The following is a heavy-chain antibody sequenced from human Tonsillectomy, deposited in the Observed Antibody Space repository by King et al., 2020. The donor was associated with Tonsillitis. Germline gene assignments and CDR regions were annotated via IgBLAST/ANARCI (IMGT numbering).Heavy chain of an antibody. Sequence: VQLVQSGGGAVQPGGSLRLSCAASGFKFDYYGMHWVRQAPGKGLEWVSLISGDCGSTYYADSLKGRFTISRDNSKNSLYLHMNGLKTEDTALYFCATDDIPSPGLDSWGYPLDYWGQGTLVTVSS. CDR3: ATDDIPSPGLDSWGYPLDY. V-gene: IGHV3-43*02. CDR2: ISGDCGST. J-gene: IGHJ4*02. D-gene: IGHD3-22*01. CDR1: GFKFDYYG.